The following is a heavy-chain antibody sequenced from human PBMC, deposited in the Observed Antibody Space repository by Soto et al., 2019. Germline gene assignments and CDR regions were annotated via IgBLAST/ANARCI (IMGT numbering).Heavy chain of an antibody. D-gene: IGHD3-16*02. Sequence: QFQLVQSGAEVGNPGASVKLSCKASGFTFATYGITWVRQAPGQGLEWMGWITADNGNTNYAQNLQGRVTMTTDSATSTAYMELWRLRSYDTAVYYCARSYSYGSFWYFDLWGRGTLVTVSS. CDR1: GFTFATYG. CDR3: ARSYSYGSFWYFDL. J-gene: IGHJ2*01. CDR2: ITADNGNT. V-gene: IGHV1-18*04.